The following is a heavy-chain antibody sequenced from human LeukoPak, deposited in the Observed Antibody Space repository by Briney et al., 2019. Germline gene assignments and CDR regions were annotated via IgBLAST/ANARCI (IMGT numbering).Heavy chain of an antibody. J-gene: IGHJ5*02. V-gene: IGHV3-21*01. CDR3: ARGTPGWEWLLNYWFDP. CDR2: ISSSSSYI. CDR1: GFTFSSYS. Sequence: GGSLRLSCAASGFTFSSYSMNWVRQAPGKGLEWVSSISSSSSYIYYADSVKGRFTIYRDNSKSTLYLQMGSLRAEDMAVYYCARGTPGWEWLLNYWFDPWGQGTLVTVSS. D-gene: IGHD3-3*01.